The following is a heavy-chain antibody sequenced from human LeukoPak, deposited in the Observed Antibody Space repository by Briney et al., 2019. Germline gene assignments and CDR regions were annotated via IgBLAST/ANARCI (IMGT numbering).Heavy chain of an antibody. CDR3: ARSVVPAAMSTAYYYYYMDV. CDR1: GYTFTSYG. Sequence: ASVKVSCKASGYTFTSYGISWVRQAPGQGLEWMGWISAYNGNTNYAQKLQGRVTMTTDTSTSTAYMELRSLRSEDTAVYYCARSVVPAAMSTAYYYYYMDVWGKGTTVTISS. J-gene: IGHJ6*03. V-gene: IGHV1-18*01. CDR2: ISAYNGNT. D-gene: IGHD2-2*01.